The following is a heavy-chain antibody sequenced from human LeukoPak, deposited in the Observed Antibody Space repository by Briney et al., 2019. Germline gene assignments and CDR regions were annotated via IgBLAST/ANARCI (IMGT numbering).Heavy chain of an antibody. D-gene: IGHD3-22*01. J-gene: IGHJ4*02. Sequence: SVKVSCKASGGTFSSYAISWVRQAPGQGLEWMGGIIPIFGTANYAQKFQGRVTMTRDMSTSTVYMELSSLRAEDTAVYYCANHYYYDSSGYYYYFDYWGQGTLVTVSS. CDR1: GGTFSSYA. CDR3: ANHYYYDSSGYYYYFDY. V-gene: IGHV1-69*05. CDR2: IIPIFGTA.